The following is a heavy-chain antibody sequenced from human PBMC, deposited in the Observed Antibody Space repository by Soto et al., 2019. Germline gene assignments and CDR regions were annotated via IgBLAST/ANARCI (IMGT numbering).Heavy chain of an antibody. D-gene: IGHD2-21*02. J-gene: IGHJ5*02. V-gene: IGHV4-38-2*01. CDR2: IYHSGST. CDR1: GYSISSGYY. CDR3: ARGGPYCGGDCYSAPSWFDH. Sequence: SETLSLTCAVSGYSISSGYYWGWIRQPPGKGLEWIGSIYHSGSTYYNPSLKSRVTISVDTSKNQFSLKLSSVTAADTAVYYCARGGPYCGGDCYSAPSWFDHWGQGTLVTVSS.